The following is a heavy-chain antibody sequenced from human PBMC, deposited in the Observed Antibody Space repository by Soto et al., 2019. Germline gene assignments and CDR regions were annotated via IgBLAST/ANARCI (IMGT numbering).Heavy chain of an antibody. J-gene: IGHJ4*02. V-gene: IGHV4-39*01. Sequence: SETLSLTCTVSGGSISSSSYYWGWIRQPPGKGLEWIGSIYYSGSTYYNPSLKSRVTISVDTSKNQFSLKLSSVTAADTAVYYCARTIAVARVYFDYWGQGTLVTVSS. CDR2: IYYSGST. CDR3: ARTIAVARVYFDY. D-gene: IGHD6-19*01. CDR1: GGSISSSSYY.